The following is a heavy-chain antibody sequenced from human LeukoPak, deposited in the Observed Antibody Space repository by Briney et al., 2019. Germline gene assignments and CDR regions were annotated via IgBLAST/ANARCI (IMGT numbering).Heavy chain of an antibody. J-gene: IGHJ4*02. CDR3: ARESEFLSFGESTDYFDY. CDR1: GYTFTGYY. D-gene: IGHD3-10*01. V-gene: IGHV1-2*02. Sequence: VASVKVSCKASGYTFTGYYMHWVRQAPGQGLEWMGWINPNSGGTNYAQKFQGRVTMTRDTSISTAYMELSRLRSDDTAVYYCARESEFLSFGESTDYFDYWGQGTLVTVSS. CDR2: INPNSGGT.